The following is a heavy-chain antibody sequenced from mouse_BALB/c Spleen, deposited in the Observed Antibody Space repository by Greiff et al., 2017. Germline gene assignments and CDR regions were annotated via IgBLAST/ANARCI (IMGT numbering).Heavy chain of an antibody. CDR3: VRVGYGSFAY. V-gene: IGHV1-66*01. CDR2: IFPGSGNT. Sequence: QVQLQQSGPELVKPGASVKISCKASGYSFTSYYIHWVKQRPGQGLEWIGWIFPGSGNTKYNEKFKGKATLTADTSSSTAYMQLSSLTSEDSAVYFCVRVGYGSFAYWGQGTLVTVSA. CDR1: GYSFTSYY. D-gene: IGHD1-1*01. J-gene: IGHJ3*01.